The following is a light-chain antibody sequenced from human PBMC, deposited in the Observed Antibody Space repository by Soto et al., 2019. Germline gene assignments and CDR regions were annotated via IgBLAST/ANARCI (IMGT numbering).Light chain of an antibody. CDR3: SLYTSSSTSYV. V-gene: IGLV2-18*01. CDR1: YTDVGGYNR. J-gene: IGLJ1*01. CDR2: EVS. Sequence: QSVLTQPASVSGSPGQSITISCTGTYTDVGGYNRVSWYQQPPGTAPKLMIYEVSNRPSGVPDRFSGSKSGNTASLTISGLQAEDEADYYCSLYTSSSTSYVFGTGTKLTVL.